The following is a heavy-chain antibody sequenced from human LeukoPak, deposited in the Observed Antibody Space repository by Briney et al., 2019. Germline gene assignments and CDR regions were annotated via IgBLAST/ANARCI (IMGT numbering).Heavy chain of an antibody. D-gene: IGHD5-18*01. CDR2: IYHSGST. V-gene: IGHV4-38-2*02. CDR1: GYSISSGYY. CDR3: ARTRYSYGRNWLDP. J-gene: IGHJ5*02. Sequence: SETLSLACTISGYSISSGYYWGWTRQPPGKGLEWIGSIYHSGSTYYNPSLKSRVTISVDTSKNQFSLKLSSVTAADTAVYYCARTRYSYGRNWLDPWGQGTLVTVSS.